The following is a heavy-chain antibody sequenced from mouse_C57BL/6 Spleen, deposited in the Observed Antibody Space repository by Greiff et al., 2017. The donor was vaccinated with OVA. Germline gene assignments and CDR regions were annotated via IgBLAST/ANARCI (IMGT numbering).Heavy chain of an antibody. J-gene: IGHJ1*03. CDR1: GYTFTSYW. V-gene: IGHV1-50*01. CDR2: IDPSDSYT. Sequence: VQLQQPGAELVKPGASVKLSCKASGYTFTSYWMQWVKQRPGQGLEWIGEIDPSDSYTNYNQKFKGKATLTVDTSSSTAYMQLSSLTSADSAVYYCARKGVYWYFDVWGTGTTVTVSS. CDR3: ARKGVYWYFDV.